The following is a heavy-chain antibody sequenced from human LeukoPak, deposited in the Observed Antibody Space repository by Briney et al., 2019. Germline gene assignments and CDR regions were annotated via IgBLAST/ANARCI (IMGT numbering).Heavy chain of an antibody. Sequence: GGSLRLSCAASGFTFSSCEMNWVRQAPGKGLEWVSYISSSGSTIYDADSVKGRFTISRDNAKNSLYLQMNSLRAEDTAVYYCARVQGSSWYPRDYYYYGMDVWGKGTTVTVSS. V-gene: IGHV3-48*03. CDR2: ISSSGSTI. J-gene: IGHJ6*04. D-gene: IGHD6-13*01. CDR3: ARVQGSSWYPRDYYYYGMDV. CDR1: GFTFSSCE.